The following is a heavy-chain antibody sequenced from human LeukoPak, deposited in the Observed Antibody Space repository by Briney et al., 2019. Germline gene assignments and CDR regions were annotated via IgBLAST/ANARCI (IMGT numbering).Heavy chain of an antibody. V-gene: IGHV3-30*07. Sequence: DSVKGRFTISRDNPKNTLYLQMNSLRAEDTAVYYCARWGGEGYYYDSSGYYAIPFDYWGQGTLVTVSS. D-gene: IGHD3-22*01. J-gene: IGHJ4*02. CDR3: ARWGGEGYYYDSSGYYAIPFDY.